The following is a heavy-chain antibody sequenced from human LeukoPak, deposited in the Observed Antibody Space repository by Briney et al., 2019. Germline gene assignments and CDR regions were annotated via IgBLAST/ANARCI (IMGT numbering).Heavy chain of an antibody. CDR2: ISKSGDSI. CDR1: GFPFSVFG. V-gene: IGHV3-21*01. Sequence: GGSLRLSCEASGFPFSVFGMNWVRQAPGKGLEWISSISKSGDSIYYADSVKGRFTISRDNAKKSLYLQMNSLRGEDTAVYYCARDRRDGYKYLAHWGQEPGSPSPQ. CDR3: ARDRRDGYKYLAH. J-gene: IGHJ4*01. D-gene: IGHD5-24*01.